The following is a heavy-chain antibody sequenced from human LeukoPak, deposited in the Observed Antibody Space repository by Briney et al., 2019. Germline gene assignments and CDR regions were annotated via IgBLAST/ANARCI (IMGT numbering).Heavy chain of an antibody. CDR1: GFTFSSYA. V-gene: IGHV3-23*01. D-gene: IGHD6-13*01. J-gene: IGHJ4*02. CDR2: LSDSGFST. CDR3: AKSLRAAADAFDY. Sequence: GGSLRLSCAASGFTFSSYAMSWVRQAPGKGLEWVSGLSDSGFSTYYADSVKGRFTISRDNSKNTLYLQMNSLRAEDTAVFYCAKSLRAAADAFDYWGQGALVTVSS.